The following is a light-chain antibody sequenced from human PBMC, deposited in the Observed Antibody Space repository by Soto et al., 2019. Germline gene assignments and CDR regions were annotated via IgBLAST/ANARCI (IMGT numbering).Light chain of an antibody. Sequence: QSALTQPRSVSGSPGQSVTISCTGTSSDVGGYNYVSWYQQHPGKAPKVMIYDVSKRPSGVPDRFSGSKSGNTASLTISGLQADDEADYYCCSYAGSYSDVFGSGTKVTV. CDR1: SSDVGGYNY. V-gene: IGLV2-11*01. CDR3: CSYAGSYSDV. CDR2: DVS. J-gene: IGLJ1*01.